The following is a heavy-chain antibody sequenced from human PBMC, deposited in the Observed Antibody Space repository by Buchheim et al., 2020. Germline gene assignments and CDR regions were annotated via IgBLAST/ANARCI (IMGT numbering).Heavy chain of an antibody. CDR1: GFTLTNHW. Sequence: EVQLVESGGGLVQPGESLRLSCAASGFTLTNHWMTWVRQAPGKGLEWVASISPDGTEKYYVDSVKGRFTISRDNSKNTLYLQMNSLRAEDTAVYYCAKDAEDSSGWFYLDSWGQGTL. J-gene: IGHJ4*02. CDR2: ISPDGTEK. D-gene: IGHD6-19*01. CDR3: AKDAEDSSGWFYLDS. V-gene: IGHV3-7*01.